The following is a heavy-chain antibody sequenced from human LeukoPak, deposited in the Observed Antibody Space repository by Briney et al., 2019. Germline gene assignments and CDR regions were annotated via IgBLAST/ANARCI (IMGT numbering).Heavy chain of an antibody. CDR3: ARQGGSSWYDAFDI. D-gene: IGHD6-13*01. CDR1: GYSFSTYW. Sequence: GESLKISCKGSGYSFSTYWIGWVRQMPGKGLEWMGIIYPNTRYSPSFQGQVTISADKSISTAYLQWSSLKASDTAMYYCARQGGSSWYDAFDIWGQGTRVTVSS. J-gene: IGHJ3*02. CDR2: IYPNT. V-gene: IGHV5-51*01.